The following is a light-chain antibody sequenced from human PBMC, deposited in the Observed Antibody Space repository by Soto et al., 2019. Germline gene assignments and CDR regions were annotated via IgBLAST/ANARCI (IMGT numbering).Light chain of an antibody. CDR2: GAS. V-gene: IGKV3-15*01. CDR3: QQYRSWPRT. CDR1: QSVGQS. Sequence: EVVLTQSPGALSLSPGERATLSCRASQSVGQSLAWYQQRPGQAPRLLISGASTRATDMPGRFSGRGAGAEFTLTISSLQSEDFAVYYCQQYRSWPRTFGQGTKVDIK. J-gene: IGKJ1*01.